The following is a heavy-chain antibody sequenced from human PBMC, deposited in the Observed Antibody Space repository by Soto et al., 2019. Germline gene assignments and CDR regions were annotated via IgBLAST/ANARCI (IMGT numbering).Heavy chain of an antibody. V-gene: IGHV4-61*01. J-gene: IGHJ3*02. CDR1: GGSVSSGSHY. CDR3: ARELSETSNSFDAFEI. Sequence: PSEALALTCTVSGGSVSSGSHYWSWIRQPPGKGLEWIAYIFHSGGTDYNPSLRGRVAISVDMSKNQFSLRLDSVTAADTAVYYCARELSETSNSFDAFEIWGQGRMV. CDR2: IFHSGGT. D-gene: IGHD1-1*01.